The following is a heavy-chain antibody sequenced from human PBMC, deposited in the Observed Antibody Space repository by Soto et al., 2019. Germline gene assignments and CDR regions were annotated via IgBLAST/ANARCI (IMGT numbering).Heavy chain of an antibody. D-gene: IGHD3-9*01. J-gene: IGHJ4*02. Sequence: QLPLQESGPVLVKLSENLSLPCTVSGGSIRSSSYYWGWICQPPGKGLEWIGRIYYSGRTYYNPSLKSRVTISVATSTTQFSLELSSVTAADTAVYYCARHRGTISLTDYWGQGTLVTVSS. V-gene: IGHV4-39*01. CDR3: ARHRGTISLTDY. CDR2: IYYSGRT. CDR1: GGSIRSSSYY.